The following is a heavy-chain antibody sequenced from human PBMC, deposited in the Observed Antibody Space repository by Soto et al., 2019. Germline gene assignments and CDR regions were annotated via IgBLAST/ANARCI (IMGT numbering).Heavy chain of an antibody. Sequence: QVQLVESGGGVVQPGGSLRLSCAASGFTFSSYAMHWVRQAPGKGLEWVAVISYDGRNKYYADSVKGRFTISRDNSKNPVYLQMNSLRAEDTAVYYCAAYCTRTSCQYGHWGQGTLVTVSS. CDR1: GFTFSSYA. V-gene: IGHV3-30*04. CDR3: AAYCTRTSCQYGH. D-gene: IGHD2-2*01. J-gene: IGHJ4*02. CDR2: ISYDGRNK.